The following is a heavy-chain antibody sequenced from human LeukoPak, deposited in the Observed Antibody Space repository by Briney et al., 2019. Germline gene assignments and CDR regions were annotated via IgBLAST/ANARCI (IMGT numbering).Heavy chain of an antibody. CDR3: ARDCSSTSCYTFFSYYYGMDV. J-gene: IGHJ6*02. CDR2: ISYDGSNK. V-gene: IGHV3-30*04. CDR1: GFTFSSYA. Sequence: GGSLRLSCAASGFTFSSYAMHWVRQAPGKGLEWVAVISYDGSNKYYADSVKGRFTISRDNSKNTLYLQMNSLRAEDTAVYYCARDCSSTSCYTFFSYYYGMDVWGQGTTVTVSS. D-gene: IGHD2-2*02.